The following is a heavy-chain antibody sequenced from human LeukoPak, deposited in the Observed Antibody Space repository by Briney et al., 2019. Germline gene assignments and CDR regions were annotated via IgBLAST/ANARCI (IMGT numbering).Heavy chain of an antibody. V-gene: IGHV3-30*02. D-gene: IGHD3-3*01. CDR1: GFTFSSYG. Sequence: GGSLRLSCAASGFTFSSYGMHWVRQAPGKGLEWVAFIRYDGSIKNYADSVKGRFTISRDNAKNSLYLQMNSLRAEDTAVYYCAREVTIFGVVSPSYMDVWGKGTTVTVSS. CDR2: IRYDGSIK. CDR3: AREVTIFGVVSPSYMDV. J-gene: IGHJ6*03.